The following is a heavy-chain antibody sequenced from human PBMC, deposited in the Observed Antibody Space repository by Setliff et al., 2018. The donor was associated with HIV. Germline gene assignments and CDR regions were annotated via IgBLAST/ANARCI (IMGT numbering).Heavy chain of an antibody. CDR3: ARDNYYDSSGAIGY. J-gene: IGHJ4*02. Sequence: SVKVSCKASGGTFSGYAISWVRQAPGQGLELMGGIIPIFGTTNYAQNFQGRVSITADASTSTAFMELSSLRSEDTAVYYCARDNYYDSSGAIGYWGRGTLVTVSS. CDR2: IIPIFGTT. V-gene: IGHV1-69*13. CDR1: GGTFSGYA. D-gene: IGHD3-22*01.